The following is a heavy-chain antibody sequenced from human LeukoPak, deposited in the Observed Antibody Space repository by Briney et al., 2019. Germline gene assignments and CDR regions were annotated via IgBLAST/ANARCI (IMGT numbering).Heavy chain of an antibody. J-gene: IGHJ4*02. D-gene: IGHD5-24*01. CDR1: GGSISSNSDY. CDR2: IYYSGST. V-gene: IGHV4-39*07. CDR3: ARVRDGYNPPRFYYFDY. Sequence: PSETLSLTCTVSGGSISSNSDYWGWIRQPPGKGLEWIGSIYYSGSTYYNPSLKSRVTISVDTSKNQFSLKLSSVTAADTAVYYCARVRDGYNPPRFYYFDYWGQGTLVTVSS.